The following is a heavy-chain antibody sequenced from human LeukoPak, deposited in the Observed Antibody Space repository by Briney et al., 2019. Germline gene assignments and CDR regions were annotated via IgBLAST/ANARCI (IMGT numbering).Heavy chain of an antibody. CDR2: IYYSGST. Sequence: SQTLSLTCTVSGGSISSGGYYWSWIRQHPGKGLEWIGYIYYSGSTYYNPSLKSRVTISVDTSKNQFSLKLSSVTAAATAVYYCARGHGSGSFLNYYHGMDVWGKGTTVTVSS. CDR3: ARGHGSGSFLNYYHGMDV. J-gene: IGHJ6*04. V-gene: IGHV4-31*03. CDR1: GGSISSGGYY. D-gene: IGHD3-10*01.